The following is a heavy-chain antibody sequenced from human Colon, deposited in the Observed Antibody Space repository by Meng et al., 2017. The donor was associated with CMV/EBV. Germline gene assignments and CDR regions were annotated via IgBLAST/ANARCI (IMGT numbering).Heavy chain of an antibody. CDR3: ARSPQGSINWFDP. D-gene: IGHD2/OR15-2a*01. Sequence: SETLSLTCDVSTYSISRGYYWGWVRQPPGKGLEWIGNVYSSGITYYNPSLESRVTISVDTSKNQFSLKLKSVTAADTAVYFCARSPQGSINWFDPWGQGTLVTVSS. CDR1: TYSISRGYY. V-gene: IGHV4-38-2*01. CDR2: VYSSGIT. J-gene: IGHJ5*02.